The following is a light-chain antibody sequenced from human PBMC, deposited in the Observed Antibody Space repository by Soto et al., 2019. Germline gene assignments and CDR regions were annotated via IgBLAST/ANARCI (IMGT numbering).Light chain of an antibody. CDR1: HSIGTY. V-gene: IGKV1-39*01. Sequence: DIQMTQSPSSLSASVGDRVTITCRASHSIGTYFSWYQHRPGKAPKLLIYSASTLQSGVPPRFSGSGSGTDFTLTISSLQPEDFATYYCQQSFNSLTFGGGTMVDIK. CDR3: QQSFNSLT. CDR2: SAS. J-gene: IGKJ4*01.